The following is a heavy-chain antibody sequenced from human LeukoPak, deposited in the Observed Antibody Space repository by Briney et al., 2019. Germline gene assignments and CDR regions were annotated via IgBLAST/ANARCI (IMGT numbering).Heavy chain of an antibody. CDR1: GFTFNNIG. CDR3: AKDLHGGYSSDY. V-gene: IGHV3-30*02. CDR2: IDFEGADK. Sequence: PGGSLRLSXAASGFTFNNIGMHWVRQAPGKGLEFVSFIDFEGADKYYADSVKGRFTISKDYSKATLYLQMNSLRPEDTAIYYCAKDLHGGYSSDYWGQGILVTVSS. J-gene: IGHJ4*02. D-gene: IGHD4-23*01.